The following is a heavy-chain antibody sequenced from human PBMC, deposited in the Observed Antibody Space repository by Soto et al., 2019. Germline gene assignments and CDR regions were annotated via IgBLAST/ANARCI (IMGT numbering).Heavy chain of an antibody. V-gene: IGHV4-30-2*01. Sequence: QLQLQESGSGLVKPSQTMSLTCAVSGGSISSGGYSWSWIRQPPGKGLEWIGYIYHSGSTYYNPSLKSRVTISVDRSKNQFSLKLSSVTAADTAVYYCARVHYDSSGNTWFDPWGQGTLVTVSS. J-gene: IGHJ5*02. CDR3: ARVHYDSSGNTWFDP. CDR1: GGSISSGGYS. D-gene: IGHD3-22*01. CDR2: IYHSGST.